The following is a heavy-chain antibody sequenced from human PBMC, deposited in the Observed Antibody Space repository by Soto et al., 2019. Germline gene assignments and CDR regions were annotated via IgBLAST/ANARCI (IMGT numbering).Heavy chain of an antibody. V-gene: IGHV3-23*01. CDR1: GGTFSSYA. D-gene: IGHD6-13*01. J-gene: IGHJ4*02. CDR2: ISGSADST. Sequence: GASVKVSCKASGGTFSSYAMIWVRQAPGKGLEWVSAISGSADSTYYADSVKGRFTISRDNSKNTLYLQMNSLRAEDTAVYYCAKGPLSAAAAPSDYWGQGTLVTVSS. CDR3: AKGPLSAAAAPSDY.